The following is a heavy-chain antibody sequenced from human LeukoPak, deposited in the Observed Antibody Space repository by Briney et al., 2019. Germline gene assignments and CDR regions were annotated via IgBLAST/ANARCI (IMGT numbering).Heavy chain of an antibody. Sequence: GGSLRLSCAASGFTFSDYYMSWIRQAPGKGLEWVSYISSSGSTIYYADSGKGRFTISRDNAKNSLYLQINSLRAEDTAVYYCASKGSSGSYYYWGQGTLVTVSS. V-gene: IGHV3-11*01. CDR1: GFTFSDYY. D-gene: IGHD1-26*01. J-gene: IGHJ4*02. CDR3: ASKGSSGSYYY. CDR2: ISSSGSTI.